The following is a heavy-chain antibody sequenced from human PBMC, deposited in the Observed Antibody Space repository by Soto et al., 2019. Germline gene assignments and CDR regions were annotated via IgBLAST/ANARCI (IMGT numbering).Heavy chain of an antibody. CDR3: ARERGDSHWIDP. D-gene: IGHD2-21*01. Sequence: PSETLSLTCSVSGGSVSSESYYWSWIRQTPGKGLEWIGNVENSGSTKYNPSLKSRVTISVDTSKNQFSLKLSSVTGADTAVYYCARERGDSHWIDPWGXGTLVNVSS. CDR2: VENSGST. V-gene: IGHV4-61*01. CDR1: GGSVSSESYY. J-gene: IGHJ5*02.